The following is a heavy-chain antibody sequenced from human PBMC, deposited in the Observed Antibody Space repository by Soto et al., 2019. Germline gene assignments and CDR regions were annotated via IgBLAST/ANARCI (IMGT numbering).Heavy chain of an antibody. CDR2: ISYDGSNK. D-gene: IGHD3-3*01. CDR3: ARGKYYDFWSGYYWTSYYFDY. CDR1: GFTFSSYG. V-gene: IGHV3-30*03. Sequence: PGGSLRLSCAASGFTFSSYGMHWVRQAPGKGLEWVAVISYDGSNKYYADSVKGRFTISRDNSKNTLYLQMNSLRAEDTAVYYCARGKYYDFWSGYYWTSYYFDYWGQGTLVTVSS. J-gene: IGHJ4*02.